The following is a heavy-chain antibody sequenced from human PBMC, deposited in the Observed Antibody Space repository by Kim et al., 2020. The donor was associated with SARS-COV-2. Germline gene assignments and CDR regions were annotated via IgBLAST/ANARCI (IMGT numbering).Heavy chain of an antibody. CDR3: AKDSSGWHKGFDY. CDR1: GFTFADYA. J-gene: IGHJ4*02. D-gene: IGHD6-19*01. CDR2: ISWNSGSI. Sequence: GGSLRLSCAASGFTFADYAMHWVRQAPGKGLEWVSGISWNSGSIGYADSVKGRFTISRDNAKNSLYLQMNSLRAEDTALYYCAKDSSGWHKGFDYWGQGTLVTVSS. V-gene: IGHV3-9*01.